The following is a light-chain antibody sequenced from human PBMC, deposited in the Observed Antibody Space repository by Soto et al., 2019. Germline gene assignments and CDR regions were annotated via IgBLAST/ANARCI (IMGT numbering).Light chain of an antibody. CDR3: SSYAGSNNLDV. Sequence: QSVLTQPPSASGSPGQSVTISCTGTSSDIGVYNYVSWYQQHPGKAPKLMLYEVSKRPSGVPDRFSGSKSGNTASLTVSGLQAEDEADYYCSSYAGSNNLDVFGTGNKVTVL. CDR2: EVS. V-gene: IGLV2-8*01. J-gene: IGLJ1*01. CDR1: SSDIGVYNY.